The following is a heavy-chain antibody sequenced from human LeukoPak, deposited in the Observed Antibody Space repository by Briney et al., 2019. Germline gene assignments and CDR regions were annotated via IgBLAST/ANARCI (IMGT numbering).Heavy chain of an antibody. Sequence: GASVKVSCKASGYTFTSYDINWVRQATGQGLEWMGWMNPNSGNTGYAQKFQGRVTMTRNTSISTAYMELNSLRSEDTAVYYCARAYYDILTGYHYYFDYWGQGTLVTVSS. CDR1: GYTFTSYD. CDR3: ARAYYDILTGYHYYFDY. CDR2: MNPNSGNT. V-gene: IGHV1-8*01. D-gene: IGHD3-9*01. J-gene: IGHJ4*02.